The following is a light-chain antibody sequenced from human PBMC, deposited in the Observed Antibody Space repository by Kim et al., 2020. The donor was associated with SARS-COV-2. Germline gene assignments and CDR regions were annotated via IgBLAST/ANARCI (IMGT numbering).Light chain of an antibody. Sequence: VSPGDGATLSCRASQSVGGNLAWYQQKPGQAPRVLIYRTSTMATAIPARFSGSGSGTEFTLTISSLQSEDFAVYYCQQYNNWPLTFGGGTKVDIK. V-gene: IGKV3-15*01. CDR3: QQYNNWPLT. J-gene: IGKJ4*01. CDR1: QSVGGN. CDR2: RTS.